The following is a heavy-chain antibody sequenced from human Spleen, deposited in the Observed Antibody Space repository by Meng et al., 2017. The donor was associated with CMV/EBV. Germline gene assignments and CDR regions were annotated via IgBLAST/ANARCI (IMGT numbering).Heavy chain of an antibody. CDR2: IGTAGDT. V-gene: IGHV3-13*01. CDR3: ARWGSGGSGSYYPMDWYFDL. J-gene: IGHJ2*01. CDR1: YG. D-gene: IGHD3-10*01. Sequence: YGLHWVRRDAGKGLGWVSAIGTAGDTYYPGSVKGRFTISRENAKNSLYLQMNSLRAGDTAVYYCARWGSGGSGSYYPMDWYFDLWGRGTLVTVSS.